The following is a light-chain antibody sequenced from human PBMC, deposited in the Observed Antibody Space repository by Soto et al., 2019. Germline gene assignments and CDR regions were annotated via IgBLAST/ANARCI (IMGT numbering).Light chain of an antibody. CDR2: WVS. V-gene: IGKV2-30*01. J-gene: IGKJ1*01. Sequence: EVVMTQSPLSLPVTLGQPASISCRSSQGLVYSDGRTYLSWFHQRPGQSPRRLIYWVSNRDSGVPDRFSGSGSGTDFTLKISRVEAEDVGVYYCMQGTHWPWTFGQGTKVEIK. CDR3: MQGTHWPWT. CDR1: QGLVYSDGRTY.